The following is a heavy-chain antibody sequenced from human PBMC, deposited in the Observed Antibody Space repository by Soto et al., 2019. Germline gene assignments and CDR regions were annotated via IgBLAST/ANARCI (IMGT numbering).Heavy chain of an antibody. J-gene: IGHJ2*01. Sequence: EVQLVESGGGLVQPGRSLRLSCAASGFIFDDYAMHWVRQAPGKGLEWVSGISWNSGDIGYADSVKGRFTISRANAKNSLYLQMNSLRAEDTALYCWAKDTYGGDRHTYYYCELWGRGTLVTVSS. CDR2: ISWNSGDI. V-gene: IGHV3-9*01. CDR3: AKDTYGGDRHTYYYCEL. CDR1: GFIFDDYA. D-gene: IGHD4-17*01.